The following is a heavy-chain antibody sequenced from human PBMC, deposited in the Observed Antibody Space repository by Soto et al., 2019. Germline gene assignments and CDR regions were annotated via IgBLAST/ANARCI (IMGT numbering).Heavy chain of an antibody. CDR3: VRTSLVVAAATREDY. D-gene: IGHD2-15*01. CDR2: INSDGSST. J-gene: IGHJ4*02. V-gene: IGHV3-74*01. Sequence: EVQLVESGGGLVQPGGSLRLSCAASGFTFSSYWMHWVRQAPGKGLVWVSRINSDGSSTSYADSVKGRFTISRDNGKNKLYLQMNSLRAEDTAVYYCVRTSLVVAAATREDYWGQGTLVTVSS. CDR1: GFTFSSYW.